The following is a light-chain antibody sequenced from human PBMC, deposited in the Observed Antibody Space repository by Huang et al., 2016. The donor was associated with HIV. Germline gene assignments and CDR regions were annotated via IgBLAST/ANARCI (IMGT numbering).Light chain of an antibody. CDR3: QQYGNSPWT. Sequence: EIVLTQSPGTLSLSPGKRATLSCRASLNVANMNLAWYQQSPVQAPRLLVHGASSRATGIPDRFGGSGSGRDFTLTINRLQPEDSAIYYCQQYGNSPWTFGQGTKVEVK. CDR2: GAS. J-gene: IGKJ1*01. CDR1: LNVANMN. V-gene: IGKV3-20*01.